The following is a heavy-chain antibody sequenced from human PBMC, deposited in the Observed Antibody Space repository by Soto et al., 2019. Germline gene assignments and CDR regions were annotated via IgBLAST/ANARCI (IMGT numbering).Heavy chain of an antibody. CDR3: ARSPPSSYYGGSGTFDY. D-gene: IGHD3-10*01. CDR1: GGFTSTNNW. Sequence: QLQLQESAPGLVRPSGTLSLTCAVSGGFTSTNNWWSWVRQPPGKGLEWIGDAYHSGSTEYNPSLKSRVSISVDKSNNQISLKLTSATAADTAVYYCARSPPSSYYGGSGTFDYWGQGTLVTVSS. CDR2: AYHSGST. V-gene: IGHV4-4*02. J-gene: IGHJ4*02.